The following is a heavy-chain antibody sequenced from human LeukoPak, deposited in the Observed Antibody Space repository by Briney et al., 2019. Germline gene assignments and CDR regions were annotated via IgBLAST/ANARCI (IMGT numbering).Heavy chain of an antibody. CDR1: GGSISSDNYY. CDR3: ARRRSYGSGSYGFDP. J-gene: IGHJ5*02. D-gene: IGHD3-10*01. V-gene: IGHV4-39*01. CDR2: IYYSGST. Sequence: SQTLSLTCTVSGGSISSDNYYWSWIRQPPGKGLEWIGSIYYSGSTYYNPSLKSRVTISVDTSKNQFSLKLYSVTAADTAVYYCARRRSYGSGSYGFDPWGQGTLVTVSS.